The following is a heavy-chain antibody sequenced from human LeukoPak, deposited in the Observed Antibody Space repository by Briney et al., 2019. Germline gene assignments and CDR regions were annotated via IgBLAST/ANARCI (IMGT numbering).Heavy chain of an antibody. Sequence: PGGSLRLSCAASGFTFSDYAVHWVRQAPGKGLEWVAVISYDGSNKYYADSVKGRFTISRDNSKNTLYLQMNSLRAEDTAVYYCAREGRGGYDLYYFDFWGQGTLVTVSS. CDR2: ISYDGSNK. J-gene: IGHJ4*02. CDR1: GFTFSDYA. V-gene: IGHV3-30-3*01. CDR3: AREGRGGYDLYYFDF. D-gene: IGHD5-12*01.